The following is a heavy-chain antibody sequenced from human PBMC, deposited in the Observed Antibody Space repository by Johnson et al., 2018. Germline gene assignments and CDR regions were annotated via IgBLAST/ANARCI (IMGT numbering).Heavy chain of an antibody. J-gene: IGHJ1*01. Sequence: QVQLVQSGGGVVQPGRSLRLSCAASGFTFRNYGMHWVRQAPGKGLEWVALISYDGSNTDYTDSVNGRFTISRDNSENTLYLQMNTLRPDDTGVYYGAQDPVWVAVVPTAESFQHWGQGTLVTVSS. CDR1: GFTFRNYG. CDR3: AQDPVWVAVVPTAESFQH. V-gene: IGHV3-30*18. CDR2: ISYDGSNT. D-gene: IGHD2-2*01.